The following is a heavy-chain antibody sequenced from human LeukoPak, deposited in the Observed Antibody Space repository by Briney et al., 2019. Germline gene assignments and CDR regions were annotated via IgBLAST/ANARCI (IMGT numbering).Heavy chain of an antibody. CDR1: GYTFTGYY. CDR2: INPNSGGT. J-gene: IGHJ5*02. CDR3: AREAIIMVRGVGGFDP. Sequence: ASVKVSCKASGYTFTGYYMHWVRQAPGQGLEWMGWINPNSGGTNYAQKFQGRVTMTRNTSISTAYMELSSLRSEDTAVYYCAREAIIMVRGVGGFDPWGQGTLVTVSS. V-gene: IGHV1-2*02. D-gene: IGHD3-10*01.